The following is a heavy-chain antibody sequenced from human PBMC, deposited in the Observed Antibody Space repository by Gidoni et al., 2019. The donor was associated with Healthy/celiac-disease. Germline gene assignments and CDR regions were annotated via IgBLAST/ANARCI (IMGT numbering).Heavy chain of an antibody. CDR2: IYHSGST. Sequence: QVQLQESGQGLVKPSETLSRTCTVSGYSSSSGDYWGWIRQPPGKGLEWIGSIYHSGSTYYNPSLKRRVTISVDTSKNQFSLKLSSVTAADTAVYYCARDLELAVVVPNAFDIWGQGTMVTVSS. CDR1: GYSSSSGDY. CDR3: ARDLELAVVVPNAFDI. J-gene: IGHJ3*02. D-gene: IGHD2-2*01. V-gene: IGHV4-38-2*02.